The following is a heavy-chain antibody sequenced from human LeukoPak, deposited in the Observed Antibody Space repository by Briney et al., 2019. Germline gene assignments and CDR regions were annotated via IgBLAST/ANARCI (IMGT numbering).Heavy chain of an antibody. CDR1: GFMFSGYW. J-gene: IGHJ5*02. V-gene: IGHV3-7*03. CDR3: AREEVKSFDN. CDR2: IKGDGSET. Sequence: GGSLRLSCAASGFMFSGYWMTWVCRAPGKGLEWVANIKGDGSETSYVTSVRGRFAISRDNAKNSLYLQMNNLRVEDTAVYYCAREEVKSFDNWGQGTLVTVSS.